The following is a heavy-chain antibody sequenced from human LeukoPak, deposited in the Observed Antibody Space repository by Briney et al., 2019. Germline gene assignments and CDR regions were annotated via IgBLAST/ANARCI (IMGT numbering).Heavy chain of an antibody. CDR1: GFTFSSYG. J-gene: IGHJ4*02. CDR2: ISYDGSNK. Sequence: GGSLRLSCAASGFTFSSYGMHWVRQAPGKGLEWVAVISYDGSNKYYADSVKGRFTISRDNSKNTLYLQMNSLRAEDTAVYYCATSGPAHSSSWYSDYWGQETLVTVSS. V-gene: IGHV3-30*03. D-gene: IGHD6-13*01. CDR3: ATSGPAHSSSWYSDY.